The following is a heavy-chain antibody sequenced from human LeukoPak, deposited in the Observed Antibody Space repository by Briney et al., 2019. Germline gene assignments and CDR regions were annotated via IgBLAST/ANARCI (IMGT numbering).Heavy chain of an antibody. CDR2: IYSGGST. CDR3: ASSGATIWEFDY. V-gene: IGHV3-53*01. D-gene: IGHD5-12*01. CDR1: GFTVSSNY. J-gene: IGHJ4*02. Sequence: GSLRLSCVASGFTVSSNYMNWVRQAPGKGLEWVSVIYSGGSTYYADSVKGRFTISRDNSKNTLYLQMNSLRAEDTAVYYCASSGATIWEFDYWGQGTLVTVSS.